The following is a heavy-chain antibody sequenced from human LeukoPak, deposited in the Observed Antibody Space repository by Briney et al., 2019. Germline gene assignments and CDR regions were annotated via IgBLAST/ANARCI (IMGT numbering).Heavy chain of an antibody. CDR3: ARERKYSSGWYGAFDI. CDR1: GFTFSSYS. CDR2: ISSSSSYI. V-gene: IGHV3-21*01. Sequence: GGSLRLSCAASGFTFSSYSMNWVRQAPGKGLEWVSSISSSSSYIYYADSVKGRFTISRDNAKNSLYLQMNSLRAEDTAVYYCARERKYSSGWYGAFDIWGQGTMVTVPS. J-gene: IGHJ3*02. D-gene: IGHD6-19*01.